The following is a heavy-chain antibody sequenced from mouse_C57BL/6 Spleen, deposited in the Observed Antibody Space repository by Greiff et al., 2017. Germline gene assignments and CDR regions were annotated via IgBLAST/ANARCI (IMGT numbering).Heavy chain of an antibody. J-gene: IGHJ2*01. CDR2: IDPETGGT. D-gene: IGHD1-1*01. CDR1: GYTFTDYE. V-gene: IGHV1-15*01. Sequence: VQLQQSGAELVRPGASVTLSCKASGYTFTDYEMHWVKQTPVHGLEWIGAIDPETGGTAYNQKFKGKAILTADKSSSTAYMELRSLTSEDSAVYYCTRNYYGSSYSFDYWGRGTTLTVSS. CDR3: TRNYYGSSYSFDY.